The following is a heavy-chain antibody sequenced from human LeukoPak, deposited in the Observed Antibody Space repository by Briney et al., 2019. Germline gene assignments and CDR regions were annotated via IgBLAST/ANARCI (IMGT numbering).Heavy chain of an antibody. Sequence: GGPLRLSCAASGFTFSSCSMNWVRQAPGKGLEWVSYISSSSSTIYYADSVKGRFTISRDNAKNSLYLQMNSLRDEDTAVYYCARDQTTMVRGAIPLSFDVWGQGTTVTVSS. J-gene: IGHJ6*02. CDR3: ARDQTTMVRGAIPLSFDV. CDR2: ISSSSSTI. CDR1: GFTFSSCS. V-gene: IGHV3-48*02. D-gene: IGHD3-10*01.